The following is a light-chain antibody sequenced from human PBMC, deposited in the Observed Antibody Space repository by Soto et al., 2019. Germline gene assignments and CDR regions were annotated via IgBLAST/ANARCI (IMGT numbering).Light chain of an antibody. J-gene: IGLJ1*01. CDR3: SSYTSSSTLFYV. CDR2: DVS. V-gene: IGLV2-14*03. CDR1: SSDVGRYDY. Sequence: QSALTQPASVSGSPGQSITISCTGTSSDVGRYDYVSWYQQHPGKAPKLMIYDVSNRPSGVSNRFSGSKSGNTASLTISGLQAEDEADYYCSSYTSSSTLFYVFGTGTKVTVL.